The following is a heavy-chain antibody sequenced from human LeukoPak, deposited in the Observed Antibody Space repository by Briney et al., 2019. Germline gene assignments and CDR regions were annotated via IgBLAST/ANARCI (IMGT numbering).Heavy chain of an antibody. CDR3: ARDSPHSRGWSTGVY. V-gene: IGHV1-69*05. CDR1: GGTFSSYA. J-gene: IGHJ4*02. Sequence: SVKVSCKASGGTFSSYAISWVRQAPGQGLEWMGRIISIFGTANYAQKFQGRVTITTDESTSTAYMELSSLRSEDTAGYYGARDSPHSRGWSTGVYWGQGTLVTVSS. D-gene: IGHD6-19*01. CDR2: IISIFGTA.